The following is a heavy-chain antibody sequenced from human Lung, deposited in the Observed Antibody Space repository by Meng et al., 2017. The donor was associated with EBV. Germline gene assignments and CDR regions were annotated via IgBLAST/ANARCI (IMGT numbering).Heavy chain of an antibody. V-gene: IGHV7-4-1*02. Sequence: VQDVRSGAEVMKPRASLWVSCRASGYHFTDYFLHWVRQAPGQGLEWMGWINTNTGNPTYAQGFTRRFVFSLDTSFRTAYLQISSLKAEDTAVYYCARVAPSGYRYFDYWGQGTLVTVSS. J-gene: IGHJ4*02. CDR1: GYHFTDYF. CDR2: INTNTGNP. CDR3: ARVAPSGYRYFDY. D-gene: IGHD3-3*01.